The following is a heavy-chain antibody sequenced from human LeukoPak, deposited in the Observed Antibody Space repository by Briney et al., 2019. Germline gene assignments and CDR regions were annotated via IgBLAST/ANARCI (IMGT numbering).Heavy chain of an antibody. CDR1: GGSISSSSYY. J-gene: IGHJ4*02. Sequence: SETLSLTCTVSGGSISSSSYYWGWIRQPPGKGLDWIRSIYYSRSSYYNPSLKSRVTISVDTSKNQFSLKLSSVTAADTAVYYRASLTPIVGATYYFDYWGQGTLVTVSS. V-gene: IGHV4-39*01. CDR3: ASLTPIVGATYYFDY. D-gene: IGHD1-26*01. CDR2: IYYSRSS.